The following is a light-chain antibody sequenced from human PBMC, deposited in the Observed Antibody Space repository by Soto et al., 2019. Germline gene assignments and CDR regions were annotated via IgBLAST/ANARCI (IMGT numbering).Light chain of an antibody. J-gene: IGKJ1*01. Sequence: DIQITQSPSTLSASVGARVSITCRASQSISRQLAWYQQKPRKAPNLLIYQASNLETGGPSRFTGSGSGTEFTLTISSLQPDVLAAYDCLHYQSYWTCGQGTKVEVK. CDR2: QAS. CDR3: LHYQSYWT. V-gene: IGKV1-5*03. CDR1: QSISRQ.